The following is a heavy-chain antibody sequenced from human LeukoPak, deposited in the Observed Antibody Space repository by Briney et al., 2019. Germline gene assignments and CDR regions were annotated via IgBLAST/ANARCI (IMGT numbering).Heavy chain of an antibody. CDR2: IIPIFGTA. D-gene: IGHD2-2*01. J-gene: IGHJ4*02. V-gene: IGHV1-69*01. Sequence: SVKVSCKASGGTFSSYAISWVRQAPGQGLEWMGGIIPIFGTANYAQRFQGRVTITADESTSTAYMELSSLRSEDTAVYYCMGYCSSTSCYVIDYWGQGTLVTVSS. CDR3: MGYCSSTSCYVIDY. CDR1: GGTFSSYA.